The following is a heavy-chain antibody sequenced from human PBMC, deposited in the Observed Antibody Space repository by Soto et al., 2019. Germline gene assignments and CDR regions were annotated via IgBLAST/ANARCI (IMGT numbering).Heavy chain of an antibody. CDR1: GGSFSGYY. V-gene: IGHV4-59*01. CDR2: KYYSGNT. J-gene: IGHJ4*02. Sequence: SETLSLTCAVYGGSFSGYYWSWIRQPPGKGLEWIGYKYYSGNTNYNPSLKSRVIISVDTSKNQFSLELYSVTAADTAVYYCARGGNYFDYWGQGALVTVSS. D-gene: IGHD2-15*01. CDR3: ARGGNYFDY.